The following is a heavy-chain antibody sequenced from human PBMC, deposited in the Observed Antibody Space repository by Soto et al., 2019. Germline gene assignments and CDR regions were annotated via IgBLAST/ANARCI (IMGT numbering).Heavy chain of an antibody. V-gene: IGHV1-69*06. J-gene: IGHJ6*02. CDR1: GGTFSSYA. Sequence: SVKVSCKASGGTFSSYAISCVRQAPGQGLEWMGGIIPIFGTANYAQKFQGRVTITADKSTSTAYMELSSLRSEDTAVYYCAREEGTGYYYYGMDVWGQGTTVTVYS. CDR2: IIPIFGTA. CDR3: AREEGTGYYYYGMDV.